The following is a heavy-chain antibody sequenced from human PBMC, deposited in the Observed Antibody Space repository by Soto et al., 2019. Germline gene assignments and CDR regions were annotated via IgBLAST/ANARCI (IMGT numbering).Heavy chain of an antibody. CDR1: GFTFSSYG. CDR3: AKDYYDSSGYYYYYYGMDV. Sequence: QVQLVESGGGVVQPGRSLRLSCAASGFTFSSYGMHWVRQAPGKGLEWVAVISHDGSNKYYADSVKGRFTISRDNSKNTLYLQMNSLRAEDTAVYYCAKDYYDSSGYYYYYYGMDVWGQGTTVTVSS. J-gene: IGHJ6*02. V-gene: IGHV3-30*18. CDR2: ISHDGSNK. D-gene: IGHD3-22*01.